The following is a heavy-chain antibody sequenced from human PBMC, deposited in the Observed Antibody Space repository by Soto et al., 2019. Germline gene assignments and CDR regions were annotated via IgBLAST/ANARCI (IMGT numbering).Heavy chain of an antibody. J-gene: IGHJ2*01. V-gene: IGHV3-23*01. D-gene: IGHD4-17*01. CDR3: AKDQDNTDYYWIFDL. CDR1: CFNFRKFA. Sequence: PGGSLRLSCAVSCFNFRKFAMSWVRQAPGKGLEWVSGMSRRSGPPLYADSVKGRFTISRDNSKSTMYLEMNNLRPEATAVYYCAKDQDNTDYYWIFDLWGRGTPVTVSS. CDR2: MSRRSGPP.